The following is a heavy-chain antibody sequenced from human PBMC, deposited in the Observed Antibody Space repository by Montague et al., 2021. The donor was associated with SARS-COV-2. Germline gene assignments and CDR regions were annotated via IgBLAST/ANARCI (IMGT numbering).Heavy chain of an antibody. CDR1: GVSVTNYY. J-gene: IGHJ4*02. Sequence: SETLSLTCTVSGVSVTNYYYCWIRQPPRKGLEWVGDVLYNKGTNFNPSLYSRGAISVYKSKNKFYLRLTSVTAAATAFYFCVRHTHYDGLNGVLDFWGQGTMVTVSS. CDR3: VRHTHYDGLNGVLDF. D-gene: IGHD3-16*01. CDR2: VLYNKGT. V-gene: IGHV4-59*08.